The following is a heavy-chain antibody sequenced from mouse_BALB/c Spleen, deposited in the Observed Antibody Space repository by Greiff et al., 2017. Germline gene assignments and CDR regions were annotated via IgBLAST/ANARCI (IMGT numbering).Heavy chain of an antibody. D-gene: IGHD2-1*01. V-gene: IGHV14-3*02. J-gene: IGHJ4*01. Sequence: VQLQQSGAELVKPGASVKLSCTASGFNIKDTYMHWVKQRPEQGLEWIGRIDPANGNTKYDPKFQGKATITADTSSNTAYLQLSSLTSEDTAVYYGARRDYGNYDARDYWGQGTAVTVS. CDR3: ARRDYGNYDARDY. CDR2: IDPANGNT. CDR1: GFNIKDTY.